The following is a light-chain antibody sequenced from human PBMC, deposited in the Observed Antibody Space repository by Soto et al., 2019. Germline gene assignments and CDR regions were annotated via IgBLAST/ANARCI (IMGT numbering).Light chain of an antibody. CDR2: LGS. CDR3: MQAIQTPWT. Sequence: DLVMTQSPLSLPVTPGEPASISCRSSESLLHSNGYNYLDWYLQKPGQSPQLLIFLGSNRASGVPDRFSGSGSGTDFTLKISRVEAEDVGVYYCMQAIQTPWTFGQGTKVDIK. J-gene: IGKJ1*01. CDR1: ESLLHSNGYNY. V-gene: IGKV2-28*01.